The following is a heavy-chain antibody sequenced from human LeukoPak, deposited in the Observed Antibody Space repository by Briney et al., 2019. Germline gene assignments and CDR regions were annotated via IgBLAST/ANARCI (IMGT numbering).Heavy chain of an antibody. CDR2: IYHSGST. V-gene: IGHV4-4*02. CDR1: GGSISSSNW. Sequence: SGTLSLTCAVSGGSISSSNWWSWVRQPPGKGLEWIGKIYHSGSTNYNPSLKSRVTISVDTSKNQFSLKLSSVTAADTAVYYCARFSIVVVVAAFDYWGQGTLVTVSS. J-gene: IGHJ4*02. CDR3: ARFSIVVVVAAFDY. D-gene: IGHD2-15*01.